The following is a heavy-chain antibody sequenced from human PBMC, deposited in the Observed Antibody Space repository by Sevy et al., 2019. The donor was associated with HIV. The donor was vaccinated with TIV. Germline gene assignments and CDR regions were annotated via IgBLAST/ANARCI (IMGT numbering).Heavy chain of an antibody. D-gene: IGHD2-8*01. CDR2: LSYGCGEI. J-gene: IGHJ4*02. Sequence: GGSLRLSCAASGFTFSKYSMSWVRQPPGKGLEWVSTLSYGCGEINYADSVKGRFTISRDNSKSSVYLQMNNLRPEDTAVYYCTREGCTKPHDYWGQGTLVTVSS. CDR3: TREGCTKPHDY. V-gene: IGHV3-23*01. CDR1: GFTFSKYS.